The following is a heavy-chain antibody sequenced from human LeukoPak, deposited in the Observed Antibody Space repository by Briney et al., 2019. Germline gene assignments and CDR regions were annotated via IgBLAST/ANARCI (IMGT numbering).Heavy chain of an antibody. Sequence: GESLKISCKGSGYSFTSYWIGWVRQMPGKGLEWMGIIYPGDSDTRYSPSFQGQVTISADKSISTAYLQWSSLKASDTAMYYCARQGYSSGWYFGNWFDPWGQGTLVTVSS. J-gene: IGHJ5*02. CDR1: GYSFTSYW. D-gene: IGHD6-19*01. CDR3: ARQGYSSGWYFGNWFDP. V-gene: IGHV5-51*01. CDR2: IYPGDSDT.